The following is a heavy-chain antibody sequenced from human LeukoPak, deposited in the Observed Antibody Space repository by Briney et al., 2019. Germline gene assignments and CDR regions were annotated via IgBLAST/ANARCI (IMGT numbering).Heavy chain of an antibody. J-gene: IGHJ1*01. CDR1: GFTFSSYS. CDR2: ISSSSSI. CDR3: ARDYSSSWAPKFFQH. V-gene: IGHV3-21*01. D-gene: IGHD6-13*01. Sequence: KSGGSLRLSCAASGFTFSSYSMNWVRQAPGQGLEWVSSISSSSSIYYADSVKGRFTISRDNAKNSLYLQMNSLRAEDTAVYYCARDYSSSWAPKFFQHWGQGTLVTVSS.